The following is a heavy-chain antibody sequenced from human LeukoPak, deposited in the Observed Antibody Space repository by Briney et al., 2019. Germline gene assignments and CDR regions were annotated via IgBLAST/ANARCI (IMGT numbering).Heavy chain of an antibody. V-gene: IGHV4-59*01. CDR2: IYYSGST. D-gene: IGHD3-22*01. J-gene: IGHJ4*02. Sequence: PSETLSLTCTVSGGSISSYYWSWIRQPPGKGLEWIGYIYYSGSTNYNPSLKSRVTISVDTSKNQFSLKLSSVTAADTAVYYCARYYYDSSGYPKPLYFDYWGQGTLVTVSS. CDR3: ARYYYDSSGYPKPLYFDY. CDR1: GGSISSYY.